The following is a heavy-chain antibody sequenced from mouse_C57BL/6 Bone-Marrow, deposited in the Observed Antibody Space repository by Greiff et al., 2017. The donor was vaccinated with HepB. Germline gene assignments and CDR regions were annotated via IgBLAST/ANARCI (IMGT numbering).Heavy chain of an antibody. J-gene: IGHJ3*01. CDR3: ASRSAYGSSYEFSY. V-gene: IGHV1-47*01. Sequence: LVESGAELVKPGASVKMSCKASGYTFTTYPIEWMKQNHGKSLEWIGNFHPYNDDTKYNEKFKGKATLTVEKSSSTVYLELIRLTSDDSAVYSCASRSAYGSSYEFSYCGQGTLVTVSA. CDR2: FHPYNDDT. D-gene: IGHD1-1*01. CDR1: GYTFTTYP.